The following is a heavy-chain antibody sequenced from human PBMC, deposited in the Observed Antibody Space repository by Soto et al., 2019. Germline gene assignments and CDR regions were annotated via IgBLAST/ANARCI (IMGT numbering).Heavy chain of an antibody. D-gene: IGHD6-13*01. Sequence: QVQLQESGPGLVKPSETLSLTCTVSGGSISSYYWSWIRQPPGKGLEGIGYIYYSGSTNYNPSLKRRVTIPVDPSKNQFSLKLSSVTAADPAVYYCAGVAAAVSHDAFDIWGQGTMVTVSS. J-gene: IGHJ3*02. CDR2: IYYSGST. CDR3: AGVAAAVSHDAFDI. CDR1: GGSISSYY. V-gene: IGHV4-59*08.